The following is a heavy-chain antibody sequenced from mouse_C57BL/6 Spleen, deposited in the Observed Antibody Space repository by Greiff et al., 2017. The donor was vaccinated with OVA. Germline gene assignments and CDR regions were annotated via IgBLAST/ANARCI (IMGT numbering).Heavy chain of an antibody. Sequence: QVQLQQSGAELVRPGASVTLSCKASGYTFTDYEMHWVKQTPVHGLEWIGAIDPETGGTAYNQKFKGKAILTADKSSSTAYMELRSLTSEDSAVYYCTRDYYDYEAWFAYRGEGSLVTVSA. CDR3: TRDYYDYEAWFAY. CDR1: GYTFTDYE. D-gene: IGHD2-4*01. CDR2: IDPETGGT. J-gene: IGHJ3*01. V-gene: IGHV1-15*01.